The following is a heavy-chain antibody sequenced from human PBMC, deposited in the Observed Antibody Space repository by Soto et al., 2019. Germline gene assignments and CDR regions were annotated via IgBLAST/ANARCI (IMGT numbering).Heavy chain of an antibody. V-gene: IGHV3-30-3*01. Sequence: QVQLVESGGGVVQPGRSLRLSCAASGFTFSRYAMHWVRQAPGKGLEWVAVISYDGSNKYYADSVKGRFTISRDNSKNALYLQMNSLRAEDTAVYYCAREGAPYSSGWLDYWGQGTLVTVSS. CDR3: AREGAPYSSGWLDY. J-gene: IGHJ4*02. CDR1: GFTFSRYA. CDR2: ISYDGSNK. D-gene: IGHD6-19*01.